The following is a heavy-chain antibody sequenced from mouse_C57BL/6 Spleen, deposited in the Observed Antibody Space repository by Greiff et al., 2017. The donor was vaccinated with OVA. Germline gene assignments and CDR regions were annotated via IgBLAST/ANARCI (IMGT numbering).Heavy chain of an antibody. Sequence: QVQLQQSGAELARPGASVKMSCKASGYTFTSYTMHWVKQRPGQGLEWIGYINPSSGYTKYNQKFKDKATLTADKSSSTAYMQLSSLTSEDSAVYYCARMGDDYDPFAYWGQGTLVTVSA. J-gene: IGHJ3*01. CDR1: GYTFTSYT. V-gene: IGHV1-4*01. D-gene: IGHD2-4*01. CDR2: INPSSGYT. CDR3: ARMGDDYDPFAY.